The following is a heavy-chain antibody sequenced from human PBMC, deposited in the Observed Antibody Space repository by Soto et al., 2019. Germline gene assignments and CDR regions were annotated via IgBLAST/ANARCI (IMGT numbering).Heavy chain of an antibody. D-gene: IGHD3-10*01. V-gene: IGHV4-30-2*01. CDR2: IYHSGST. J-gene: IGHJ6*02. CDR1: GGSISGGGYS. CDR3: ARATGSPWFGELWYYYGMDV. Sequence: SETLSLTCAVSGGSISGGGYSWSWIRQPPGKGLAWIGYIYHSGSTHHTPSLKSRVTISVDRSKNQFSLKLSSVTAADTAVYYCARATGSPWFGELWYYYGMDVWGQGTTVTVSS.